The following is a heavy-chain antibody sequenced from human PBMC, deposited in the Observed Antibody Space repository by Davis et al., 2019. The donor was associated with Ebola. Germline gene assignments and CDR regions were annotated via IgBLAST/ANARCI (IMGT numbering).Heavy chain of an antibody. CDR3: ASGRNNWFDP. J-gene: IGHJ5*02. CDR1: GGSISNYF. D-gene: IGHD1-26*01. CDR2: VYYSGST. Sequence: MPSETLSLTCTVSGGSISNYFWSWIRQPPGKGLEWIGLVYYSGSTNYNPSLKSRVIISVDTSKNQFSLKLTSVTAADTAVYYCASGRNNWFDPWGQGTLVTVSS. V-gene: IGHV4-59*01.